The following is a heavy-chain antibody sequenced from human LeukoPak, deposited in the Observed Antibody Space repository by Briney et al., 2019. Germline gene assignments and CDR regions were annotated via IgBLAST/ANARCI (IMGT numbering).Heavy chain of an antibody. CDR2: IKRDGSEK. Sequence: GGSLRLSCAASGFTFTDYWMSWVRQAPGKGLEWVANIKRDGSEKYYVDSVKGRFTISRDNAKNSLYLQMNSLRTEDTAVYYCARGTPSSSGWLYYGMDVWGQGTTVTVSS. D-gene: IGHD6-19*01. V-gene: IGHV3-7*01. CDR3: ARGTPSSSGWLYYGMDV. J-gene: IGHJ6*02. CDR1: GFTFTDYW.